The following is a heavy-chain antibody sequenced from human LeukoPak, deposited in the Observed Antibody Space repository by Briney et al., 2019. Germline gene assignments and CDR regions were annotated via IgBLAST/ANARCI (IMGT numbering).Heavy chain of an antibody. CDR1: GGSFSGYY. Sequence: LETLSLTCAVYGGSFSGYYWSWIRQPPGKGLEWIGEINHSGSTDYNPPLKSRVTISADTSKSQFSLKLSSVTAADTAVYYCARTVNGYYDYVWGSYRPPYYFDYWGQGTLVTVSS. D-gene: IGHD3-16*02. CDR2: INHSGST. J-gene: IGHJ4*02. CDR3: ARTVNGYYDYVWGSYRPPYYFDY. V-gene: IGHV4-34*01.